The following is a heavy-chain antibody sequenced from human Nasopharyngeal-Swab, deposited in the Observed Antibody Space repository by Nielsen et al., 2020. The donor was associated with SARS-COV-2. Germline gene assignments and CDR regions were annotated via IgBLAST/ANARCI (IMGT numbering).Heavy chain of an antibody. Sequence: GESLKISCKGSGYIFTSYWIGWVRQMPGKGLEWMGIIYPGDSDTRYSPSFQGQVTISADKSISTAYLQWSSLKASDTAMYYCARQYSSSWYVYYGMDVWGQGTTVTVSS. V-gene: IGHV5-51*01. J-gene: IGHJ6*02. CDR3: ARQYSSSWYVYYGMDV. CDR1: GYIFTSYW. D-gene: IGHD6-13*01. CDR2: IYPGDSDT.